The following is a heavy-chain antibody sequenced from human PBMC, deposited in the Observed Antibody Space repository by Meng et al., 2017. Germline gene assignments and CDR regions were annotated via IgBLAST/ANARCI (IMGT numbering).Heavy chain of an antibody. Sequence: QGQLVHSGCGLKEPGASVKVSFKASGYTFTSYAMNWVRQAPGQGLEWMGWINTNTGNPTYAQGFTGRFVFSLDTSVSTAYLQISSLKAEDTAVYYCARLVAGTFGQLFDPWGQGTLVTVSS. CDR3: ARLVAGTFGQLFDP. V-gene: IGHV7-4-1*02. D-gene: IGHD2-15*01. CDR1: GYTFTSYA. J-gene: IGHJ5*02. CDR2: INTNTGNP.